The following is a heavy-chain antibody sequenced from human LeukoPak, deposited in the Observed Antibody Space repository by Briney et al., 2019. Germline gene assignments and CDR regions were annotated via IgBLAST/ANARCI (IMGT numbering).Heavy chain of an antibody. V-gene: IGHV1-69*13. Sequence: SVKVSCKASGGTFSSYAISWVRQAPGQGLEWMGGIIPIFGTANYAQKFQGRVTITAGESTSTAYMELSSLRSEDTAVYYCARGRGYDSNFVYYYYMDVWGKGTTVTVSS. J-gene: IGHJ6*03. CDR3: ARGRGYDSNFVYYYYMDV. D-gene: IGHD5-12*01. CDR1: GGTFSSYA. CDR2: IIPIFGTA.